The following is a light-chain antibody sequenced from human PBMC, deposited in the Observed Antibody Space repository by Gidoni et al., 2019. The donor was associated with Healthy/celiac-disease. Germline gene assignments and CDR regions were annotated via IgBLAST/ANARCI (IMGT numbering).Light chain of an antibody. CDR2: GAS. CDR1: QSISSN. V-gene: IGKV3-15*01. Sequence: EIVMTQSPATLSVSPGERATLSCRASQSISSNLAWYQQKPGHAPRLLIYGASTRATGIPARFSGSGSGTECTLTISSLQSEDFAVYYCQQYNNWPRTFGQGTKLEIK. J-gene: IGKJ2*01. CDR3: QQYNNWPRT.